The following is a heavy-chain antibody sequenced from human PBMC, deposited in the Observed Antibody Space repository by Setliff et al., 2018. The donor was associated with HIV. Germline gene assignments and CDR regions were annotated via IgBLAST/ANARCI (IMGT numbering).Heavy chain of an antibody. CDR1: GGSFSGNY. CDR2: MYHSGTT. J-gene: IGHJ4*02. CDR3: AKGRPRIQVWEGFDY. V-gene: IGHV4-34*01. Sequence: PSETLSLTCAVYGGSFSGNYWSWIRQTPGKGLEWIAEMYHSGTTNYNPSLTSRVTISVDKSKNQFSLNLTSVTAADTAVYYCAKGRPRIQVWEGFDYWGQGILVTVSS. D-gene: IGHD5-18*01.